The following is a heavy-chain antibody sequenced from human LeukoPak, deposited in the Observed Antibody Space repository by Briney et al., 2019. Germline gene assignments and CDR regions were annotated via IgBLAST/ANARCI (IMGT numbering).Heavy chain of an antibody. V-gene: IGHV1-2*04. Sequence: ASVKVSCKASGYTFTGYYMHWVRQAPGQGLEWMGWINPNSGGTNYAQKFQGWVTMTRDTSISTAYMELSRLRSDDTAVYYCARIRGGDGYNYWGFDYWGQGTLVTVSS. CDR3: ARIRGGDGYNYWGFDY. D-gene: IGHD5-24*01. CDR1: GYTFTGYY. CDR2: INPNSGGT. J-gene: IGHJ4*02.